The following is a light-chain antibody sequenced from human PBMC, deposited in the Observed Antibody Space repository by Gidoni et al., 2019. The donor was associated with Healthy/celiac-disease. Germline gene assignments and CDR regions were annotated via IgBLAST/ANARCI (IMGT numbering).Light chain of an antibody. V-gene: IGKV3-15*01. CDR1: QSVSSN. CDR2: GAS. J-gene: IGKJ2*01. Sequence: EIVMTQSPATLSVSPGERATLSCRVSQSVSSNLAWYQQKPGQDPRLLIYGASTRATGIPARFSGSGSGTEFTLTISSLQSEDFAVYYCQQYNNWPPYTFGQGTKLEIK. CDR3: QQYNNWPPYT.